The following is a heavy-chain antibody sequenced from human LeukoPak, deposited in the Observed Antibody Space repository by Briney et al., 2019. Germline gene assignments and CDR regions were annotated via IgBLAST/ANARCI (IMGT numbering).Heavy chain of an antibody. J-gene: IGHJ1*01. CDR1: GGSFSGYY. V-gene: IGHV4-34*01. CDR3: ARPTTVTTHYFQH. Sequence: PSETLSLTCAVYGGSFSGYYWTWIRQPPGKGLEWIGEINHSGSTNYNPSLKSRVTISVDTSKNQFSLKPSSVTAADTAVYYCARPTTVTTHYFQHWGQGTLVTVSS. CDR2: INHSGST. D-gene: IGHD4-17*01.